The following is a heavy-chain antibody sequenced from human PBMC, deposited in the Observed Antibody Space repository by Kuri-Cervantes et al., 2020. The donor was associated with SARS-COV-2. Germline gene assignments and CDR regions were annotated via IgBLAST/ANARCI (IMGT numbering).Heavy chain of an antibody. D-gene: IGHD3-22*01. CDR2: INHSGST. CDR1: GGSFSDYY. J-gene: IGHJ5*02. CDR3: ARLIYYDNSGYYPSWFEH. V-gene: IGHV4-34*01. Sequence: SETLSLTCAVYGGSFSDYYWSWIRQPPGKGLEWIGEINHSGSTNYNPYLKSRVTISVDTSKNQFSLKLSSVTAADTAVYYCARLIYYDNSGYYPSWFEHWCLGTLVTVSS.